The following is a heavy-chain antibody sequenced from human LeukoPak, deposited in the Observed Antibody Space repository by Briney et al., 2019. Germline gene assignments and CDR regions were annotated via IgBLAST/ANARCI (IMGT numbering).Heavy chain of an antibody. J-gene: IGHJ4*02. CDR2: IYTSGST. Sequence: SETLSLTCTVSGGSISSGSYYWSWIRQPAGKGLEWIGRIYTSGSTNYNPSLKSRVTISVDTSKNQFSLKLSSVTAADTAVYYCAGGYCSGGSCYHEFYFDYWGQGTLVTVSS. CDR1: GGSISSGSYY. CDR3: AGGYCSGGSCYHEFYFDY. V-gene: IGHV4-61*02. D-gene: IGHD2-15*01.